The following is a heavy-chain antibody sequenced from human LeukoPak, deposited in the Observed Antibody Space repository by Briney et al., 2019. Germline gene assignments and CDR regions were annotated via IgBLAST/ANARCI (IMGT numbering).Heavy chain of an antibody. CDR3: ARRQRITMVRGVINWFDP. CDR2: IYPGDSDT. CDR1: GSSFTSYW. Sequence: GESLKISCQGAGSSFTSYWIGWGRQLPGKGVEWMGIIYPGDSDTRYSTSFQGQVTISADKSISTAYLQWSSLKASDTAMYYCARRQRITMVRGVINWFDPWGQGTLVTVSS. J-gene: IGHJ5*02. V-gene: IGHV5-51*01. D-gene: IGHD3-10*01.